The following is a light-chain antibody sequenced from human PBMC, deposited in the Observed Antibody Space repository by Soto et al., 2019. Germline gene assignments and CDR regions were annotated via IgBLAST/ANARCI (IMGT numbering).Light chain of an antibody. CDR1: SSDVGGYNY. J-gene: IGLJ1*01. Sequence: QSALTQPASVCGSPGQSITISCTGTSSDVGGYNYVSWYQHHPGKAPVLVIYDVTNRPSGVSNRFSGSKSGNTASLTISGLQAEDEADYFCSSFASSSTYVFGTGTKLTVL. V-gene: IGLV2-14*03. CDR3: SSFASSSTYV. CDR2: DVT.